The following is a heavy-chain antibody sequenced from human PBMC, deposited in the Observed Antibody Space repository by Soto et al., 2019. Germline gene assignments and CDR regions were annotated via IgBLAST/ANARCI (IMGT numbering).Heavy chain of an antibody. V-gene: IGHV1-8*02. CDR3: ARGQLATMTDF. CDR1: GYTFTDFD. Sequence: ASVKVSCKASGYTFTDFDINWVRQATGQGLEWMGWMNPNTGNTRYAQKFQGRLIMTRDTSMNTAYMEMGSLTSEDTAVYYCARGQLATMTDFWGQGDLVTVSS. CDR2: MNPNTGNT. J-gene: IGHJ4*02.